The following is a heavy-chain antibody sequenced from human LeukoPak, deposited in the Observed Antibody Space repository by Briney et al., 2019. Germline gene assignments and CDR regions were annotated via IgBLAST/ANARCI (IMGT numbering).Heavy chain of an antibody. Sequence: PSETLPLTCTVSGGSISSYYWSWIRQPPGKGLEWIGYIYYSGSTNYNPSLKSRVTISVDTSKNQFSLKLSSVTAEDTAVYYCARDRGGYSSSWYDYWGQGTLVTVSS. CDR2: IYYSGST. D-gene: IGHD6-13*01. J-gene: IGHJ4*02. CDR3: ARDRGGYSSSWYDY. CDR1: GGSISSYY. V-gene: IGHV4-59*01.